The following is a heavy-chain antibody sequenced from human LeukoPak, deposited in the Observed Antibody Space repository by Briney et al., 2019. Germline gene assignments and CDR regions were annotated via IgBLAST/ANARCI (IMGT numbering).Heavy chain of an antibody. V-gene: IGHV4-4*07. CDR2: IYTSGST. CDR1: GGSISSYY. CDR3: ARDWGSGRYYDWYFDL. D-gene: IGHD1-26*01. Sequence: SETLSLTCAVSGGSISSYYWSWMRQPAGKGLEWIGRIYTSGSTNYNPSLKSRVTMSVDTSKNLFSLKLSSVTAADTAVYYCARDWGSGRYYDWYFDLWGRGTLVTVSS. J-gene: IGHJ2*01.